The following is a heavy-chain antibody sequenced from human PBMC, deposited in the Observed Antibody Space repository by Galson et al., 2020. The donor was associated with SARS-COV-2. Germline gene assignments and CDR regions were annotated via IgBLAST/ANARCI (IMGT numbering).Heavy chain of an antibody. CDR2: IYYGGTT. D-gene: IGHD6-13*01. CDR1: GGSIRTNNCF. Sequence: ASETLSLTCTVPGGSIRTNNCFWGWIRQPPGKGLEWIGSIYYGGTTYYNPSLKSRLTISMDTSKNQFSLNLSSVTAADTAVYYCSRDQGDGSSWSIVDPLDHGGQGTLVTGSS. V-gene: IGHV4-39*07. J-gene: IGHJ4*02. CDR3: SRDQGDGSSWSIVDPLDH.